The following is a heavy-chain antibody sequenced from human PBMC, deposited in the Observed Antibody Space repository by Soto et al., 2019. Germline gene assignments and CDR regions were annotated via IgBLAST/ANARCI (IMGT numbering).Heavy chain of an antibody. V-gene: IGHV3-30-3*01. CDR3: VAGEKYYAMGV. J-gene: IGHJ6*02. D-gene: IGHD6-6*01. CDR2: ISYDGSNK. CDR1: GITISNYV. Sequence: QVQLVESVGGVVQPGRSLRVSCAASGITISNYVMYWVRQAPGKGLEWVAAISYDGSNKHYSDSVKGRFTISRDNSKNTLYLQMNSLRDEDTAVYYCVAGEKYYAMGVWGQGTTGAVSS.